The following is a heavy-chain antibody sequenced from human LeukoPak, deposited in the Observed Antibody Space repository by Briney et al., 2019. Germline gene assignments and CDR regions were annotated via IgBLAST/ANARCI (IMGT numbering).Heavy chain of an antibody. CDR2: IKRKSDGGTT. V-gene: IGHV3-15*01. J-gene: IGHJ4*02. Sequence: GGSLRLSCAASGLTFKNAWMSWVRQAPGKGLEWVGRIKRKSDGGTTDYAAPVKGRFTISRDDSKNTLDLQMNSLKAEDTAVYYCARDGFGNPLGYWGQGALVTVSS. D-gene: IGHD4-23*01. CDR1: GLTFKNAW. CDR3: ARDGFGNPLGY.